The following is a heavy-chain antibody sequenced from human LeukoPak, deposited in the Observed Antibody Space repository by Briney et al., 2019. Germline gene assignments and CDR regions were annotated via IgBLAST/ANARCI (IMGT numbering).Heavy chain of an antibody. CDR3: AKGRFYYYGSGSYEMDV. CDR2: ISGSGGST. D-gene: IGHD3-10*01. J-gene: IGHJ6*02. CDR1: GFTFSSYA. V-gene: IGHV3-23*01. Sequence: GGSLRLSCAASGFTFSSYAMSWVRQAPGKGLEWVSAISGSGGSTYYADSVKGRFTISRDSSKNTLYLQMNSLRAEDTAVYYCAKGRFYYYGSGSYEMDVWGQGTTVTVSS.